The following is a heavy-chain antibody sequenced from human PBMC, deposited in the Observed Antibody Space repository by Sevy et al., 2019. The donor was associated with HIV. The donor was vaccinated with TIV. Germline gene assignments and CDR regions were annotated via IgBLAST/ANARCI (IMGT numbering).Heavy chain of an antibody. V-gene: IGHV3-23*01. CDR3: AKARLALPTTVIYAALFDN. CDR2: FSGSGGST. Sequence: GGSLRLSCAASGFTFSNYAMSWVRQAPGKGLEWVSAFSGSGGSTYDADSVKGRFTISRDNSKNTLFLQMNSLRAEDTAVYYCAKARLALPTTVIYAALFDNWGQGTLVTVSS. CDR1: GFTFSNYA. D-gene: IGHD4-17*01. J-gene: IGHJ4*02.